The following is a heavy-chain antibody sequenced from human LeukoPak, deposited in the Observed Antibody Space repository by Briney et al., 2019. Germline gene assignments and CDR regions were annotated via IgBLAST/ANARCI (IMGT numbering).Heavy chain of an antibody. Sequence: QPAASLSFSCAASGFTFSSNDMSWVRQGPGKGLKWVSSPSGSGASTYYADSVKGRFTISRDNSKNTLYLQMNSLRAEDTDLYYCANDRANFCYWGQGTLVTVSS. J-gene: IGHJ4*02. CDR1: GFTFSSND. CDR2: PSGSGAST. V-gene: IGHV3-23*01. CDR3: ANDRANFCY.